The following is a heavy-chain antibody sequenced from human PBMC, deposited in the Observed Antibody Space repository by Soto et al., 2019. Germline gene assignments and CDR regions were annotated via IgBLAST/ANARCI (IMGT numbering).Heavy chain of an antibody. D-gene: IGHD5-18*01. CDR2: INHSGST. CDR1: GGSFSGYY. V-gene: IGHV4-34*01. J-gene: IGHJ4*02. Sequence: PSETLSLTCAVYGGSFSGYYWSWIRQPPGKGLEWIGEINHSGSTNYNPSLKSRVTISVDTSKNQFSLKLSSVTAADTAVYYCARGPGLGVDTAMEETFDYWGQGTLVTVSS. CDR3: ARGPGLGVDTAMEETFDY.